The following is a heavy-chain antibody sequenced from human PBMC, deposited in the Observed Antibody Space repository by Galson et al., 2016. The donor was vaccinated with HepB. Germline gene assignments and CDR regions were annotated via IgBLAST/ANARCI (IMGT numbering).Heavy chain of an antibody. Sequence: TLSLTCTVSDASISSSGYYWSWIRQLPGKGLEWIGYIYYIGNIHTGNTYYNPSLESRVTISVDASKNQFSLRLTSVTAADTAIYYCAREARRPVHNDFAVPVWGRGTRVTVSS. CDR1: DASISSSGYY. D-gene: IGHD6-6*01. V-gene: IGHV4-31*03. CDR2: IYYIGNIHTGNT. J-gene: IGHJ4*02. CDR3: AREARRPVHNDFAVPV.